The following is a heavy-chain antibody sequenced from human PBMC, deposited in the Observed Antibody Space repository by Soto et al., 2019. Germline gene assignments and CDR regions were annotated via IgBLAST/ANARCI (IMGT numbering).Heavy chain of an antibody. CDR1: GGTFSSYA. CDR3: ARGPNLEYSSSFSPYY. CDR2: IIPIFGTA. D-gene: IGHD6-6*01. Sequence: QVQLVQSGAEVKKPGSSVKVSYKASGGTFSSYAISWVRQAPGQGLEWMGGIIPIFGTANYAQKFQGRVTMTADKSTSTVYMELSSLRSEDTAVYYCARGPNLEYSSSFSPYYWGRGTLVTVAS. J-gene: IGHJ4*02. V-gene: IGHV1-69*06.